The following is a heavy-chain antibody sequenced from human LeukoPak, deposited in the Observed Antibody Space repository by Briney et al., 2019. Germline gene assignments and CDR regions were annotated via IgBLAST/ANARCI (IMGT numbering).Heavy chain of an antibody. D-gene: IGHD6-13*01. CDR2: INHSGST. CDR1: GGCFSGYY. V-gene: IGHV4-34*01. J-gene: IGHJ6*02. CDR3: ARGEQLDYYYYYGMDV. Sequence: SETLSLTCAVYGGCFSGYYWSWIRQPPGKGLEWIGEINHSGSTNYNPSLKSRVTISVDTSKNQFSLKLSSVTAADTAVYYCARGEQLDYYYYYGMDVWGQGTTVTVSS.